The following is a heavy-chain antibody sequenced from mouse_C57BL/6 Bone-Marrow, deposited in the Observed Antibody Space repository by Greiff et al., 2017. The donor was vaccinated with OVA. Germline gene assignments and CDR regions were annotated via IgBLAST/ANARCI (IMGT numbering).Heavy chain of an antibody. CDR2: VDPSDSYT. D-gene: IGHD2-4*01. J-gene: IGHJ3*01. Sequence: QVQLQQPGAELVKPGASVKLSCKASGYTFTSYWMQWVKQRPGQGLEWIGEVDPSDSYTNYNQKFKGKATLTVDTSSSTAYMQLSRLTSEDSAVYYCARAYYDYDFWFAYWGQGTLVTVSA. CDR3: ARAYYDYDFWFAY. CDR1: GYTFTSYW. V-gene: IGHV1-50*01.